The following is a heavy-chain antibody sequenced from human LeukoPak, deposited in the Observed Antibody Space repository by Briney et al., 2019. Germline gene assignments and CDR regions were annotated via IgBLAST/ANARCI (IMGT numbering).Heavy chain of an antibody. J-gene: IGHJ6*02. CDR3: ATVRLRPAIYYYYYGMDV. CDR1: GYTLTELS. Sequence: ASVKVSCKVSGYTLTELSMHWVRQAPGKGLEWMGGFDPEDGETIYAQKFQGRVTMTEDTSTDTAYMELSSLRSEDTAVYYCATVRLRPAIYYYYYGMDVWGQGTTVTVSS. D-gene: IGHD4-17*01. V-gene: IGHV1-24*01. CDR2: FDPEDGET.